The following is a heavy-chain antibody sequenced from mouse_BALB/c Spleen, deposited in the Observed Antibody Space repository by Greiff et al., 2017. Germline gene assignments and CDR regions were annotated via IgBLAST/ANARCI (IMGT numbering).Heavy chain of an antibody. Sequence: VQLQQSGPSLVKPSQTLSLTCSVTGDSITSGYWNWIRKFPGNKLEYMGYISYSGSTYYNPSLKSRISITRDTSKIQYYLQLNSVTTEDTATYYCARYSYASYYFDYWGQGTTLTVSS. D-gene: IGHD1-1*01. V-gene: IGHV3-8*02. CDR2: ISYSGST. J-gene: IGHJ2*01. CDR3: ARYSYASYYFDY. CDR1: GDSITSGY.